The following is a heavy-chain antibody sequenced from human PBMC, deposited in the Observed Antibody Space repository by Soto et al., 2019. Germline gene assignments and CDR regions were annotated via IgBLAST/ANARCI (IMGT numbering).Heavy chain of an antibody. CDR1: GFSLANYP. Sequence: GGSLRLSCVASGFSLANYPMNWVRQTPGKGLEWISYSSPRGDTIYYADSVEGRLTISRDNARNSLSLHMSSLRDEDSALYYCAKGPHTNVGWPYYFESWGQGVPVTVSS. J-gene: IGHJ4*02. CDR3: AKGPHTNVGWPYYFES. V-gene: IGHV3-48*02. D-gene: IGHD6-19*01. CDR2: SSPRGDTI.